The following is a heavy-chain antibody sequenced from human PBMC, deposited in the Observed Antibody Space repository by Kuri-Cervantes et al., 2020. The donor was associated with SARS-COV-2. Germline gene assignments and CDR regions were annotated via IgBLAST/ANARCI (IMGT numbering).Heavy chain of an antibody. CDR1: GFTFSSYS. CDR3: AKEYYDFWSGYYYYYMDV. Sequence: GGSLRLSCAASGFTFSSYSMNWVRQAPGKGLEWVSSISSSSSYIYYADSVKGRFTISRDNSKNTLYLQMNSLGAEDTAVYYCAKEYYDFWSGYYYYYMDVWGKGTTVTVSS. D-gene: IGHD3-3*01. J-gene: IGHJ6*03. CDR2: ISSSSSYI. V-gene: IGHV3-21*01.